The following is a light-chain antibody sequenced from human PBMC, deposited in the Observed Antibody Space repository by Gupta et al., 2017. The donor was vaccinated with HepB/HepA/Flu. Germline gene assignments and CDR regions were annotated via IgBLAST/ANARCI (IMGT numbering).Light chain of an antibody. CDR2: DVT. J-gene: IGLJ3*02. CDR3: SSCTRSKTWE. V-gene: IGLV2-14*03. CDR1: SSDIGAYNF. Sequence: QSALTQPASVSGSPGPSFTIPCAGSSSDIGAYNFVSWYQQHPGKAPKLIIYDVTYRPSGVSNRFSGSKSGNTASLTISGLQAEDEADYYCSSCTRSKTWEFGGGTKLTVL.